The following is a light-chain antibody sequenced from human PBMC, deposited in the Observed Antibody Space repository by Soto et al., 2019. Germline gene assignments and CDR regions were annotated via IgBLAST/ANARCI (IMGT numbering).Light chain of an antibody. CDR1: QSVLYSPNNKNY. CDR3: QQYYSTPPT. J-gene: IGKJ1*01. Sequence: DIVMTQSPDSLAVSLGERATINCKSSQSVLYSPNNKNYLAWYQQKAGQPPKLLIYWASTRESGVPDRFSGSGSGTDFTLTISSLQAEDVAVYYCQQYYSTPPTFGQGTKVEIK. CDR2: WAS. V-gene: IGKV4-1*01.